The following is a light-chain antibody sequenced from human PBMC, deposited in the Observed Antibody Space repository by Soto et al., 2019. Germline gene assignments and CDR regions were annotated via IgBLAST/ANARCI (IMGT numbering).Light chain of an antibody. CDR2: GAS. V-gene: IGKV3-20*01. Sequence: EIVLTQSPGTLSLSPGERATLSCRASQSVTSDYLAWYQQKPGQAPRLLIHGASSRATGIPDRFSGSGSGTDFTLTISRLEPEDFAVYYCQQYGSSPWTFGQGTKVDI. CDR1: QSVTSDY. CDR3: QQYGSSPWT. J-gene: IGKJ1*01.